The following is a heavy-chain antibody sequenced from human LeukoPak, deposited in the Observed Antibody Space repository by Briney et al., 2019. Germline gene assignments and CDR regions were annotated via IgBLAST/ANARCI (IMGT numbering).Heavy chain of an antibody. CDR3: AKGNWGERLDWYFDL. CDR2: ITGGGGSA. V-gene: IGHV3-23*01. J-gene: IGHJ2*01. CDR1: GFTFSSYD. Sequence: GGSLRLSCAASGFTFSSYDMSWVRQAPGSGLEWVSGITGGGGSAYYADSVKGRFTISRDNSKTTLYLQMNSLRAEDTAIYYCAKGNWGERLDWYFDLWGRGTLVTVSS. D-gene: IGHD1-26*01.